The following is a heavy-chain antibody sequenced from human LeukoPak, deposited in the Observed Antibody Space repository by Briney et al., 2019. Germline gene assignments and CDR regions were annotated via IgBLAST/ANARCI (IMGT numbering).Heavy chain of an antibody. CDR2: INPNSGGT. Sequence: ASVKVSCKASGYTFTGYYMHWVRQPPGQGLEWMGWINPNSGGTNYAQKFQGRVTMTRDTSISTAYLQWSSLKASDTAMYYCARADGDIDAFDIWGQGTMVTVSS. CDR3: ARADGDIDAFDI. V-gene: IGHV1-2*02. D-gene: IGHD4-17*01. J-gene: IGHJ3*02. CDR1: GYTFTGYY.